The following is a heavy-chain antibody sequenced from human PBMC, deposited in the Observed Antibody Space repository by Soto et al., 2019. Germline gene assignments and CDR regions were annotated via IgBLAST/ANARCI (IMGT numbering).Heavy chain of an antibody. D-gene: IGHD3-22*01. Sequence: GESLKISCRTSGYRFTSYWIAWVRQMPCKGLEWMGIIFPSDSDTRYSPSFQGQVTISADRSTSTVFLQWASLEASDTAVYFCARKDKSGYFNWFDPWGQGTLVTVSS. CDR3: ARKDKSGYFNWFDP. V-gene: IGHV5-51*01. CDR1: GYRFTSYW. CDR2: IFPSDSDT. J-gene: IGHJ5*02.